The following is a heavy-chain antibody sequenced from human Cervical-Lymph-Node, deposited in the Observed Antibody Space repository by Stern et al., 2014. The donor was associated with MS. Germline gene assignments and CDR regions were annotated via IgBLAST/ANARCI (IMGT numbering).Heavy chain of an antibody. CDR2: IDNGGDTG. V-gene: IGHV3-74*01. CDR3: ARSGYSNGYDY. J-gene: IGHJ4*02. CDR1: GFTLSSFW. D-gene: IGHD5-18*01. Sequence: EVQLVESGGGLVQPGGSLRLSCAASGFTLSSFWMHWVRQAPGKGLVSVSRIDNGGDTGSDADAVKGRFSISRDSAKNTLYLQMNSLRVEDTAVYFCARSGYSNGYDYWGQGILVTVS.